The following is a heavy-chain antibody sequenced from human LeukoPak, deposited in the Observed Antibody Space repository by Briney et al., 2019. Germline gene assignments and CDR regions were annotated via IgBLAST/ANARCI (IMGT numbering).Heavy chain of an antibody. CDR3: ARESGDSSGSTHFDY. CDR2: INPNSGGT. V-gene: IGHV1-2*02. Sequence: ASVKGSCKASGYTFTGYYMHWVRQAPGQGLEWMGWINPNSGGTNYAQKFQGRVTMTRDTSISTAYMELSRLRSDDTAVYYCARESGDSSGSTHFDYWGQGTLVTVSS. J-gene: IGHJ4*02. D-gene: IGHD6-19*01. CDR1: GYTFTGYY.